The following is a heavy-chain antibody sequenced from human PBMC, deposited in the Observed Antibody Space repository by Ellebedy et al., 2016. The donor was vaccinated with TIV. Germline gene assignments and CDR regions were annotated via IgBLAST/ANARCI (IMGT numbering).Heavy chain of an antibody. Sequence: MPSETLSLTCAVYGGSFSGYYWSWIRQPPGKGLEWIGEINHSGSTNYNPSLKSRVTISEDTSKNQFSLKLTSVTAADTAVYYCARRGMDRGVIKRGFDPWGQGTLVTVSS. CDR2: INHSGST. D-gene: IGHD3-10*01. J-gene: IGHJ5*02. V-gene: IGHV4-34*01. CDR1: GGSFSGYY. CDR3: ARRGMDRGVIKRGFDP.